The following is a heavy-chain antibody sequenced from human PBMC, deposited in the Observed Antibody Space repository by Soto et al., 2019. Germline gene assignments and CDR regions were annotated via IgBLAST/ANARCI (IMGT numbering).Heavy chain of an antibody. CDR2: ISYDGDNK. CDR1: GFPFRNYA. J-gene: IGHJ6*02. CDR3: ARPWGQLSTYYYGMDT. D-gene: IGHD3-16*01. Sequence: QVQLVESGGGVVQPGRSLTLSCAASGFPFRNYAMHWVRQAPGKGLEWVATISYDGDNKYYTDSVKGPFTISRDNSKNTLYLQMNSLRPEDTAVYYCARPWGQLSTYYYGMDTWGQGTTVTVSS. V-gene: IGHV3-30-3*01.